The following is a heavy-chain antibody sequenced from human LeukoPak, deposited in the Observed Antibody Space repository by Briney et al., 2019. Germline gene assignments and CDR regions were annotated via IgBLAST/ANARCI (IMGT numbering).Heavy chain of an antibody. J-gene: IGHJ4*02. CDR2: ISGSGGST. CDR1: GFTFTDYA. D-gene: IGHD3-22*01. Sequence: GGSLRLSCAASGFTFTDYAIYWVRQAPGKGLEWVSAISGSGGSTYYADSVKGRFTISRDNSKNTLYLQMNSLRAEDTAVYYCAKSSSAAGYYYDSSGYFDCWGQGTLVTVS. V-gene: IGHV3-23*01. CDR3: AKSSSAAGYYYDSSGYFDC.